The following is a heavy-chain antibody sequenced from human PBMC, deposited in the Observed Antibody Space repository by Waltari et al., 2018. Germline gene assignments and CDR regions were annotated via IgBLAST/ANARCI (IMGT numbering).Heavy chain of an antibody. CDR3: AKSGSTVTWYFDL. V-gene: IGHV3-23*01. J-gene: IGHJ2*01. CDR1: GFTFSSYA. Sequence: EEQLLESGGGLVQPGGSLRLSCAASGFTFSSYAMSWVRQAPGKGPEWVSAIVASGGNTYYGDSVKGRFTISRDNSKNTLYLHMNSLRVEDTAVYYCAKSGSTVTWYFDLWGRGTLVTVSS. D-gene: IGHD4-4*01. CDR2: IVASGGNT.